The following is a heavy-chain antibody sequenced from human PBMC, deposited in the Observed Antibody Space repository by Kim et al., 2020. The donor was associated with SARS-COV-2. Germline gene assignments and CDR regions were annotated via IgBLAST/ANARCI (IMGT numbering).Heavy chain of an antibody. CDR3: ARGRGGPRGWFDP. D-gene: IGHD3-10*01. V-gene: IGHV4-34*01. CDR1: GGSFSGYY. J-gene: IGHJ5*02. CDR2: INHSGST. Sequence: SETLSLTCAVYGGSFSGYYWSWIRQPPGKGLEWIGEINHSGSTNYNPSLKSRVTISVDTSKNQFSLKLSSVTAADTAVYYCARGRGGPRGWFDPWGQGTLVTVYS.